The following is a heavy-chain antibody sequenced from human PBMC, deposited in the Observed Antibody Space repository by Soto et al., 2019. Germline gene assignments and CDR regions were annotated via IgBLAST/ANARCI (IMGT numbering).Heavy chain of an antibody. CDR2: INHSGST. CDR3: AGARIVVVPAAQRPGAFDI. J-gene: IGHJ3*02. V-gene: IGHV4-34*01. Sequence: PSETLSLTCAVYGGSFSGYYWSWIRQPPGKGLEWIGEINHSGSTNYNPSLKSRVTISVDTSKNQFSLKLSSVTAADTAVYYCAGARIVVVPAAQRPGAFDIWGQGTMVT. CDR1: GGSFSGYY. D-gene: IGHD2-2*01.